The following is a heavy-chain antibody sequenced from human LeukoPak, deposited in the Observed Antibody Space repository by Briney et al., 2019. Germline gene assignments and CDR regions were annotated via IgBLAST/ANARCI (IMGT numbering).Heavy chain of an antibody. CDR3: ARRRRYSSSSGAFDI. D-gene: IGHD6-6*01. Sequence: ASVKVSCKASGGTFSSYAISWVRQAPGQGLEWMGGIIPIFGTANYAQKFQGRVTITADESTSTAYMELSSLRSEDTAVYYCARRRRYSSSSGAFDIWGQGTMVTVSS. CDR2: IIPIFGTA. J-gene: IGHJ3*02. V-gene: IGHV1-69*13. CDR1: GGTFSSYA.